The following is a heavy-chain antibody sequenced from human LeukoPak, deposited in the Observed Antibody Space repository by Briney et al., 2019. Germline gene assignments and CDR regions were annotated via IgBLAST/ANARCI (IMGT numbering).Heavy chain of an antibody. CDR2: ISAGSSNT. D-gene: IGHD6-13*01. CDR1: GYSLINYA. V-gene: IGHV1-3*01. Sequence: ASVKVSCKTSGYSLINYAMHWVRQAPGQRLEWMGWISAGSSNTKYSQKFQGRVTITRDTSANTAYMELRSLRSEDTAVYYCARGSLSSRDFDYWGQGTLVIVSS. J-gene: IGHJ4*02. CDR3: ARGSLSSRDFDY.